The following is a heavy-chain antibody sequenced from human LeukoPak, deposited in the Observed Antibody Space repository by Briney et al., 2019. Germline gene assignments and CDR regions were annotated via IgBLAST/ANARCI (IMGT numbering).Heavy chain of an antibody. J-gene: IGHJ6*02. CDR3: ARSRVLRYFDWLLPYYYYYGMDV. D-gene: IGHD3-9*01. V-gene: IGHV4-34*01. Sequence: SETLSLTCAGYGGSFSGYYWSWIRQPPGKGLEWSGDINHSGSTNYNPSLKSRVTISVDTSKNQFSLRLSSGTAAGTAVYYCARSRVLRYFDWLLPYYYYYGMDVWGQGTTVTVSS. CDR1: GGSFSGYY. CDR2: INHSGST.